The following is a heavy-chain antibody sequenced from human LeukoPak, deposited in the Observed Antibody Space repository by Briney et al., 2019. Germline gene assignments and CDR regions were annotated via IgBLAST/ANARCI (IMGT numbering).Heavy chain of an antibody. CDR3: AREGITAMVTEYHYYYMDV. J-gene: IGHJ6*03. Sequence: PGGSLRLSCAASGFTFSSYAMSWVRQAPGKGLEWVANIKQDGSEKYYVDSVKGRFTISRDNAKNSLYLQMNSLRAEDTAVYYCAREGITAMVTEYHYYYMDVWGKGTTVTVSS. CDR2: IKQDGSEK. D-gene: IGHD5-18*01. V-gene: IGHV3-7*01. CDR1: GFTFSSYA.